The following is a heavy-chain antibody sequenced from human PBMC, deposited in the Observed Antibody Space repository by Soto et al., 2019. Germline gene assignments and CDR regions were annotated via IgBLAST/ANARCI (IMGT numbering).Heavy chain of an antibody. CDR1: GFTFSSYG. V-gene: IGHV3-33*01. D-gene: IGHD4-17*01. CDR2: IWYDGSYK. CDR3: ASAPTVTGISVPDGYYYYRDV. J-gene: IGHJ6*03. Sequence: QVQLVESGGGVVQPGMSLRLSCAASGFTFSSYGMHWVRQAAGKGLEWVAVIWYDGSYKYYADSVKGRFTISKVNSYNTRYRQMSVSRRVDTAEYYYASAPTVTGISVPDGYYYYRDVWGKGTTVTVSS.